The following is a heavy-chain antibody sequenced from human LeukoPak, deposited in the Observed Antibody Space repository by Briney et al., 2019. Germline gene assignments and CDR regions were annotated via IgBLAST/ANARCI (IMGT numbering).Heavy chain of an antibody. Sequence: KPSETLSLTCTVSGVSIGRYYWSWIRQPPGKGLEWIAYIFFSGTNKYNPSLESRVTISVDTSKNQFSLDLTSVTAADTALYYCARGGDGYNYVDYWGPGTLVTVSS. D-gene: IGHD5-24*01. V-gene: IGHV4-59*01. CDR1: GVSIGRYY. CDR3: ARGGDGYNYVDY. CDR2: IFFSGTN. J-gene: IGHJ4*02.